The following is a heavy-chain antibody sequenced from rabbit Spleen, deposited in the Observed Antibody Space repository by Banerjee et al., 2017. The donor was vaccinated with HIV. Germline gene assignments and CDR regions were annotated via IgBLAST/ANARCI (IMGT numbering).Heavy chain of an antibody. CDR2: IDPVFGIT. D-gene: IGHD8-1*01. CDR3: ARDGAGGSYFVL. Sequence: HLKESGGGLVQPGGSLKLSCTASGFTLSSYYMNWVRQVPGKGLMWIIYIDPVFGITYYANWVYYRFSISRKNAQTTVILQMTSLTAADTTTYCCARDGAGGSYFVLRGPNTLVTVS. CDR1: GFTLSSYY. V-gene: IGHV1S7*01. J-gene: IGHJ4*01.